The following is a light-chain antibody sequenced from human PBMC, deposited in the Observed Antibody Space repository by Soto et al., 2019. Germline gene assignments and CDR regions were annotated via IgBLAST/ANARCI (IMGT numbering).Light chain of an antibody. Sequence: EIVLTQSPGTLSLSTGERATLSCRASQSVDSSYLAWYQQKPGQAPRLLIYGASSRATGIPDRFSGSGSGTDFSLNISRLEPEDFAVYYCQQYGRSPGLFTFGPGTKVDIK. V-gene: IGKV3-20*01. J-gene: IGKJ3*01. CDR3: QQYGRSPGLFT. CDR1: QSVDSSY. CDR2: GAS.